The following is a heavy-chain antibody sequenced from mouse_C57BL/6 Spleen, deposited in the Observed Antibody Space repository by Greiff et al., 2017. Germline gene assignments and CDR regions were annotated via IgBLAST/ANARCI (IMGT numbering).Heavy chain of an antibody. Sequence: QVQLQQSGAELVKPGASVKLSCKASGYTFTSYWITWVKQRPGQGLEWIGDIYPGSGSTNYNEKFKSKATLTVDTSSSTAYMQLSSLTSEDSAVYYCARRDTYYSNYDAMDYWGQGTSVTVSS. CDR1: GYTFTSYW. J-gene: IGHJ4*01. CDR2: IYPGSGST. CDR3: ARRDTYYSNYDAMDY. V-gene: IGHV1-55*01. D-gene: IGHD2-5*01.